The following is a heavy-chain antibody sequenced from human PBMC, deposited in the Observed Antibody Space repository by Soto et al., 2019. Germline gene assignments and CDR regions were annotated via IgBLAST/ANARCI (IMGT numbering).Heavy chain of an antibody. CDR1: GFTFSSYG. Sequence: VQLVESGGGVVQPGRSLRLSCAASGFTFSSYGMHWVRQAPGKGLEWVAVISYDGSNKYYADSVKGRFTISRDNSKNTLYLQMNSLRAEDTAVYYCAKAYCSSTSCYPLDYWGQGTLVTVSS. V-gene: IGHV3-30*18. CDR2: ISYDGSNK. J-gene: IGHJ4*02. D-gene: IGHD2-2*01. CDR3: AKAYCSSTSCYPLDY.